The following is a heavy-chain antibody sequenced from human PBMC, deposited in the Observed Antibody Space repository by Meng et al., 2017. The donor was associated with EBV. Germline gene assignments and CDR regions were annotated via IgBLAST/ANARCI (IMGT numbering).Heavy chain of an antibody. D-gene: IGHD1-26*01. CDR3: ARGSGRWTFDY. V-gene: IGHV3-11*01. Sequence: VQLVQSGGGLVKPGGSLRLSCAASGFIFSDSYMSWIRQTPGKGLEWISYISNSGTTIKYADSVKGRFTISRDNAKNSLYLQMNSLRADDTAVYYCARGSGRWTFDYWGQGTLVTVSS. J-gene: IGHJ4*02. CDR1: GFIFSDSY. CDR2: ISNSGTTI.